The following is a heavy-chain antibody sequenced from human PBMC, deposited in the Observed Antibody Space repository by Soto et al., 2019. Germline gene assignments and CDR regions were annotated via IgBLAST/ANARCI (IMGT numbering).Heavy chain of an antibody. D-gene: IGHD3-9*01. V-gene: IGHV3-7*03. CDR3: ARDRGYDILTGYYYYGMDV. J-gene: IGHJ6*02. Sequence: LRLSCAASGFTFSSYWMSWVRQAPGKGLEWVANIKQDGSEKYYVDSVEGRFTISRDNAKNSLYLQMNSLRAEDTAVYYCARDRGYDILTGYYYYGMDVWGQGTTVTVSS. CDR2: IKQDGSEK. CDR1: GFTFSSYW.